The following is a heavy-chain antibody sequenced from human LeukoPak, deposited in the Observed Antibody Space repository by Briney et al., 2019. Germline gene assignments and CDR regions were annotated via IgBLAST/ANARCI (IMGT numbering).Heavy chain of an antibody. CDR3: ASSLPRYSSSWYLFNY. J-gene: IGHJ4*02. D-gene: IGHD6-13*01. Sequence: GGSLRLSCAASGFTFSSYGVHWVRQAPGKGLEWVAVISYDGSNKYYADSVKGRFTISRDNSKNTLYLQMNSLRAEDTAVYYCASSLPRYSSSWYLFNYWGQGTLVTVSS. CDR1: GFTFSSYG. V-gene: IGHV3-30*03. CDR2: ISYDGSNK.